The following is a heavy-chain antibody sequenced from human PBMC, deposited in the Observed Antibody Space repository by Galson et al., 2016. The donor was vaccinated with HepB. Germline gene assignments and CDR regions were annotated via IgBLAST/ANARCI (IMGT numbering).Heavy chain of an antibody. CDR2: INQDGSEK. V-gene: IGHV3-7*01. CDR3: AKNFGDYVGDTFDM. Sequence: SLRLSCAASGFTFNFYLMSWVRQAPGKGPEWVANINQDGSEKSYMDSVKGRFTISRDNAKNSLYLQMNSLRAEDTAVYYCAKNFGDYVGDTFDMWDQGTMVTVSS. J-gene: IGHJ3*02. D-gene: IGHD4-17*01. CDR1: GFTFNFYL.